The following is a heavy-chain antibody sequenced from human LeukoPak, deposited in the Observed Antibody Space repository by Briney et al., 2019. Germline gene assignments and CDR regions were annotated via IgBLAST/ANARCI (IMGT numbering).Heavy chain of an antibody. CDR2: ISGSDGST. D-gene: IGHD6-19*01. V-gene: IGHV3-23*01. CDR3: AKTPRDSSGYYFDH. J-gene: IGHJ4*02. CDR1: GFTFSSYA. Sequence: PGGSLRLSCAASGFTFSSYAMTWVRQAPGKGLEWVSVISGSDGSTYYADSVKGRFTISRDNSKNTLYLQMNSLRAEDTAVYYCAKTPRDSSGYYFDHWGQGTLVTVSS.